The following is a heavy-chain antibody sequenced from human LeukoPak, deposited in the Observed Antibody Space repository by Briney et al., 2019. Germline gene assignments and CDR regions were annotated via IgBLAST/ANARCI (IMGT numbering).Heavy chain of an antibody. D-gene: IGHD2-21*01. Sequence: GGSLRLSCAASGFTFSSYAMHWVRQAPGKGLEWVAVILYDGSNKYYADSVKGRFTISRDNSKNTLYLQMNSLRAEDTAVYYCAREAGEGPHFDYWGQGTLVTVSS. V-gene: IGHV3-30-3*01. J-gene: IGHJ4*02. CDR2: ILYDGSNK. CDR3: AREAGEGPHFDY. CDR1: GFTFSSYA.